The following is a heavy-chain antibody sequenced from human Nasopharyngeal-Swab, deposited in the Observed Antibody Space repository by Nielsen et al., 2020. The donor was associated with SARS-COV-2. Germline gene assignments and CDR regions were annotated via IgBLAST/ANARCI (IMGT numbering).Heavy chain of an antibody. Sequence: ASVKVSCKASGYTFTSYGISWVRQAPGQGLEWMGRINPNSGGTNYAQKFRGRVTMTRDTSISTAYMELSRLRSDDTAVYYCARDPLPGVVIGWFDPWGQGTLVTVSS. CDR1: GYTFTSYG. CDR3: ARDPLPGVVIGWFDP. V-gene: IGHV1-2*06. J-gene: IGHJ5*02. D-gene: IGHD3-3*01. CDR2: INPNSGGT.